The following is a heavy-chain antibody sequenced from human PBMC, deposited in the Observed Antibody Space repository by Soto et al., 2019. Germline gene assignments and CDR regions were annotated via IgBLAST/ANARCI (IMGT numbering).Heavy chain of an antibody. J-gene: IGHJ6*02. D-gene: IGHD3-10*01. V-gene: IGHV1-18*01. Sequence: QVQLVQSGAEVKKPGASVKVSCKASGYTFTNYGITWVRQAPGQGLEWMGWISDYNGNTFYGKKFQGRVTMTTDTSPRKAYMELKSLRSDDTAVYYCAREGYYSGSGTYSPPRYYGMDAWGQGTTVTVSS. CDR1: GYTFTNYG. CDR3: AREGYYSGSGTYSPPRYYGMDA. CDR2: ISDYNGNT.